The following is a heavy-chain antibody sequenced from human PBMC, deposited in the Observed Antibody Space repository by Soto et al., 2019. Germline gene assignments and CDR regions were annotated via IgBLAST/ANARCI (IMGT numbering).Heavy chain of an antibody. CDR2: ISSDGGKA. V-gene: IGHV3-30*03. D-gene: IGHD1-7*01. Sequence: PGGSLRLSFAASGFTFSSYGMHWVRQAPGKGLEWVAFISSDGGKAYYADSMKGRFTISRDNSKNTLDLQMNSLKPEDTAVYYCARDWAWNYDYWGQGTLVTVSS. CDR1: GFTFSSYG. J-gene: IGHJ4*02. CDR3: ARDWAWNYDY.